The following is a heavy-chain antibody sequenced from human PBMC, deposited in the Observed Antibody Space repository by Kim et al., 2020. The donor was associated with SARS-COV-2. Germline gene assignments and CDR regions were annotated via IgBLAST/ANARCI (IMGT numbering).Heavy chain of an antibody. CDR3: ASAEQLGGDYYYYMDV. J-gene: IGHJ6*03. Sequence: SLKSRVTISVDTSKNQFSLKLSSVTAADTAVYYCASAEQLGGDYYYYMDVWGKGTTVTVSS. V-gene: IGHV4-59*01. D-gene: IGHD6-13*01.